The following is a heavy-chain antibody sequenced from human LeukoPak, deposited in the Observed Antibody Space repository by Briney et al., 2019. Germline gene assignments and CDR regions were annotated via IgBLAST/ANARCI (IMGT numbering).Heavy chain of an antibody. V-gene: IGHV3-15*01. D-gene: IGHD2-15*01. CDR2: IKSKTDGGGA. J-gene: IGHJ6*02. Sequence: GGSLRLSCAASGFSFSNAWMSWVRQAPGKGLEWVGLIKSKTDGGGADFAAPVKGRFTISRDDSKNTLYLQMNSLKSEDTAVYYCTTGYGGVWGQGTTVTVSS. CDR1: GFSFSNAW. CDR3: TTGYGGV.